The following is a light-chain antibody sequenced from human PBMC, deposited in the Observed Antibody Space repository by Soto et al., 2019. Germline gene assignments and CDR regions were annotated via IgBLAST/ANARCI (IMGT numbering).Light chain of an antibody. V-gene: IGKV3-15*01. J-gene: IGKJ1*01. CDR1: QSVSNN. CDR3: QQYYNWPPWT. Sequence: IVMTQSPATLSVSPGERATLSCRASQSVSNNLAWYQQKPGQAPRLLLYGALTRATGIPARFSGSGSGTEFTLTICSLQSEDFAVYYCQQYYNWPPWTFGQGTKVEI. CDR2: GAL.